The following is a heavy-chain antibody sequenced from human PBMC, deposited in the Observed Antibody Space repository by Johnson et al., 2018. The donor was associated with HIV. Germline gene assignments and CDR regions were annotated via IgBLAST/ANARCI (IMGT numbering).Heavy chain of an antibody. V-gene: IGHV3-15*01. CDR3: ARDWGLYSSGWYVDAFDI. CDR1: GFTVSSNY. Sequence: VQLVESGGGLIQPGGSLRLSCAASGFTVSSNYMSWVRQAPGKGLEWVGRIKSKTDGGTPDYAAPVKGRFTISRDDSKNTLYLQMNSLRAEDTAVYYCARDWGLYSSGWYVDAFDIWGQGTMVTVSS. CDR2: IKSKTDGGTP. D-gene: IGHD6-19*01. J-gene: IGHJ3*02.